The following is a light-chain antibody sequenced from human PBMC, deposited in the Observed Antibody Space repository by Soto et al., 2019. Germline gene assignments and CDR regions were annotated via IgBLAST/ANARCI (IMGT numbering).Light chain of an antibody. CDR3: QQYGSLPIT. CDR2: SAS. CDR1: QSVRSNY. V-gene: IGKV3-20*01. Sequence: EIVLTQSPGTLSLSPGERATFSCRASQSVRSNYLGWYRQNPGQAPRLLIFSASTRAPGIPDRISGSGSGTDFTLTISRLEPEDFAVYYCQQYGSLPITFGQGTRLEIK. J-gene: IGKJ5*01.